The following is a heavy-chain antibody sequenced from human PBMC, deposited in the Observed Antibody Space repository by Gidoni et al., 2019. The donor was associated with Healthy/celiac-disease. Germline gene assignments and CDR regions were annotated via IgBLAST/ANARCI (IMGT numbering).Heavy chain of an antibody. CDR3: AKDTILWFRELPDLN. CDR1: GFTFSSYA. D-gene: IGHD3-10*01. J-gene: IGHJ4*02. V-gene: IGHV3-23*01. CDR2: IRGSGGRK. Sequence: EVPLLESGGGLVQPGGSLRLSCAASGFTFSSYAIGWVRQAPGKGLEWVSAIRGSGGRKYYADSVKGRFTISRDNSKNTLYLQMNSLRAEDTAVYYCAKDTILWFRELPDLNWGQGTLVTVSS.